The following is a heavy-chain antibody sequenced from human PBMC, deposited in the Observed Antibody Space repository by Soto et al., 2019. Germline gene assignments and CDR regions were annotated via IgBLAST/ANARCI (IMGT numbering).Heavy chain of an antibody. Sequence: GASVKVSCKASGYTFTGYYMHWVRQAPGQGLEWMGWINPNNGGTNYAQNFQGWVTMTRDTSISTAYMELSRLRSDDTAVYYCARTRYCTSTSCYTNFDYWGQGTLVTVS. J-gene: IGHJ4*02. D-gene: IGHD2-2*02. V-gene: IGHV1-2*04. CDR3: ARTRYCTSTSCYTNFDY. CDR2: INPNNGGT. CDR1: GYTFTGYY.